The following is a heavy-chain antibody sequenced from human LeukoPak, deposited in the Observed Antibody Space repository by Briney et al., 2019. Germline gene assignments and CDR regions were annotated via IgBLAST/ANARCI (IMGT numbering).Heavy chain of an antibody. CDR2: IYNSGRT. CDR1: GGSIGIYY. J-gene: IGHJ4*02. V-gene: IGHV4-4*07. Sequence: PSETLSLTCTVSGGSIGIYYWSWIRQPAGKGLEWIGRIYNSGRTKYSPSLESRVTMSIDTSKNQFSLKLSSVSAADTAVYYCARVAMYEFFFDYWGQGTLVTVS. D-gene: IGHD2-8*01. CDR3: ARVAMYEFFFDY.